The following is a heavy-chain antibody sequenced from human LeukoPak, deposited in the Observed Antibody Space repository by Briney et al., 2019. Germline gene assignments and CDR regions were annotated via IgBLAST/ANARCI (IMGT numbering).Heavy chain of an antibody. CDR3: ARARSFSYYYGSGSSPGDDY. Sequence: PSETLSLTCAVYGXSFSGYYGSWIRQPPGKGLEWIEEINHSGSTNYNPSLKSRVTISVDTSKSQFSLKLSSVTAADTAVYYCARARSFSYYYGSGSSPGDDYWGQGTLVTVSS. CDR2: INHSGST. D-gene: IGHD3-10*01. V-gene: IGHV4-34*01. CDR1: GXSFSGYY. J-gene: IGHJ4*02.